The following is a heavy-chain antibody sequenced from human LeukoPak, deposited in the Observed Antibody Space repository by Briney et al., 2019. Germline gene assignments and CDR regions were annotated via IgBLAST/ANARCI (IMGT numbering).Heavy chain of an antibody. Sequence: SETLSLTCAVYGGSFSGYYWSWIRQPPVKGLEWIGEINHSGSTNYNPSLKSRVTISVDTSKDQFSLKLSSVTAADTAVYYCARGTIVVVTAAIRPFDYWGQGTLVTVSS. CDR2: INHSGST. CDR3: ARGTIVVVTAAIRPFDY. D-gene: IGHD2-2*02. V-gene: IGHV4-34*01. J-gene: IGHJ4*02. CDR1: GGSFSGYY.